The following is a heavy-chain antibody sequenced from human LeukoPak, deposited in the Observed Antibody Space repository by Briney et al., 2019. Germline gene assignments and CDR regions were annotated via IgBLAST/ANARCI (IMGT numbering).Heavy chain of an antibody. CDR1: GYTFTGYY. D-gene: IGHD4-11*01. J-gene: IGHJ4*02. Sequence: ASVKVSCKASGYTFTGYYMHWVRQAPGQGLEWMGWINPNSGGTNYAQKFQGRVTMTRDTSISTAYMELSRLRSDDTAVYYCVGSTVSNPYNFDFWGLGTLITVSS. CDR3: VGSTVSNPYNFDF. V-gene: IGHV1-2*02. CDR2: INPNSGGT.